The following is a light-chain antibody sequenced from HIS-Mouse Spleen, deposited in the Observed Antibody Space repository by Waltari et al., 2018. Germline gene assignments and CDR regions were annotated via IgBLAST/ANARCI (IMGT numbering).Light chain of an antibody. CDR3: QQYDNLPLT. CDR2: DDS. J-gene: IGKJ4*01. V-gene: IGKV1-33*01. Sequence: DIQMTQSPSSLSASVGDRVTITCQASQDISNYLNWYQQKPGKVPKLLIYDDSNLETGVPSRFSGSGSGTEFTFTISSLQPDDIATYYCQQYDNLPLTFGGGTKVEIK. CDR1: QDISNY.